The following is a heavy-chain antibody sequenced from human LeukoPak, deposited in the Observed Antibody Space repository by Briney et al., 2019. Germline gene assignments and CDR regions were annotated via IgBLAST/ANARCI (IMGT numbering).Heavy chain of an antibody. D-gene: IGHD3-16*01. CDR2: ISGGSI. V-gene: IGHV3-69-1*02. J-gene: IGHJ1*01. CDR3: GRAFPPLRTSSAGDL. CDR1: GFSFSDYD. Sequence: PGGSLRLSCSASGFSFSDYDMNWVRQGPGEGLEWVSAISGGSIYYGESVKGRLTISRDNAKNSLYLQMDSLGVEDTAVYYCGRAFPPLRTSSAGDLWGQGTLVIVSS.